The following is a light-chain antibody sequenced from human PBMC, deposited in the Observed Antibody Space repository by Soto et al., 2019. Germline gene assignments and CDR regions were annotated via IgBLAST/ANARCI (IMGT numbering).Light chain of an antibody. CDR2: YNN. Sequence: QSVLTQPPSASGTPGQRVTISCSGSSSNIGNNTVNWYQQLPGTAPKLLIYYNNQRPSGVPDRFSGSKSGTSASLAISGLQSEDEADYYCAAWDDSLNGFVVFGGGTKLTVL. J-gene: IGLJ2*01. V-gene: IGLV1-44*01. CDR1: SSNIGNNT. CDR3: AAWDDSLNGFVV.